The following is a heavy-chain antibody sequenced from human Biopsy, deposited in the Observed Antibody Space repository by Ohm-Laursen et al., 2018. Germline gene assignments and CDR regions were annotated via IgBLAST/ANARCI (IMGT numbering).Heavy chain of an antibody. CDR3: VSEVVGDTDH. D-gene: IGHD2-15*01. CDR2: IYSGGDT. CDR1: GFTVYNNY. J-gene: IGHJ4*02. V-gene: IGHV3-66*01. Sequence: SLRLSCAASGFTVYNNYMTWVRQAPGKGLEWVPLIYSGGDTRYADSVKGRFTISRDSSKNTLYLQMNSLRVEDTAIYYCVSEVVGDTDHWGQGTLVTVSS.